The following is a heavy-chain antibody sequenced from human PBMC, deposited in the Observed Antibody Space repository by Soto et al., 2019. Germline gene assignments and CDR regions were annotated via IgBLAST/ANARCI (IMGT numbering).Heavy chain of an antibody. Sequence: GGSLRLSCAASGFTFSSYAMSWVRQAPGKGLEWVSAISGSGGSTYYADSVKGRFTISRDNSKNTLYLQMNSLRAEDTAVYYCAKELGLAGGDYLLDAEYFQHWGQGTLVTVSS. CDR3: AKELGLAGGDYLLDAEYFQH. D-gene: IGHD4-17*01. CDR1: GFTFSSYA. J-gene: IGHJ1*01. CDR2: ISGSGGST. V-gene: IGHV3-23*01.